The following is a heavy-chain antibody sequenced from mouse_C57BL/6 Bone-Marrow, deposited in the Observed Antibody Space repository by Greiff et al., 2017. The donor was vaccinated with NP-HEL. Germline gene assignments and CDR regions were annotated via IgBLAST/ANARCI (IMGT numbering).Heavy chain of an antibody. Sequence: EVKLMESGPVLVKPGASVKMSCKASGYTFTDYYMNWVKQSHGKSLEWIGVINPYNGGTSYNQKFKGKATLTVDKSSSTAYMELNSLTSEDSAVYYCARSMGYGTFAYWGQGTLVTVSA. V-gene: IGHV1-19*01. CDR1: GYTFTDYY. CDR2: INPYNGGT. D-gene: IGHD2-10*02. CDR3: ARSMGYGTFAY. J-gene: IGHJ3*01.